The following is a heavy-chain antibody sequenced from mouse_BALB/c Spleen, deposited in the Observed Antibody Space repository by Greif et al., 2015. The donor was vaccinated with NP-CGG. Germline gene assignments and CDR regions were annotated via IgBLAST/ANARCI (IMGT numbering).Heavy chain of an antibody. CDR3: ARDDGYYWYFDV. V-gene: IGHV7-1*02. Sequence: VQGVESGGGLVQPGGSLRLSCATSGFTFSDFYMEWVRQPPGKRLEWIAASRNKANDYTTEYSASVKGRFIVSRDTSQSILYLQMNALRAEDTVIYYCARDDGYYWYFDVWGAGTTVTVSS. J-gene: IGHJ1*01. CDR2: SRNKANDYTT. CDR1: GFTFSDFY. D-gene: IGHD2-2*01.